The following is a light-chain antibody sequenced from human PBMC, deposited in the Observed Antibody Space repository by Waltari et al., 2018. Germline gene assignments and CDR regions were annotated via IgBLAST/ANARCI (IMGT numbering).Light chain of an antibody. CDR1: PSISAY. CDR3: QQTFST. V-gene: IGKV1-39*01. CDR2: AES. J-gene: IGKJ1*01. Sequence: DMQMTQSPSSLSASVGDRVTITCRASPSISAYVNWYQQKPGKAPKLLILAESSLQSGVPTRFSGSGSGTEFTLTISDVQLEDFATYYCQQTFSTFGPGTKVEIK.